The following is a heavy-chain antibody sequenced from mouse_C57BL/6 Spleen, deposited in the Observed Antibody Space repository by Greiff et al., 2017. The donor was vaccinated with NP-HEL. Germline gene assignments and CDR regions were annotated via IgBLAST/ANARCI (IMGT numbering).Heavy chain of an antibody. Sequence: VQLVESGPGLVAPSQSLSITCTVSGFSLTSYAISWVRQPPGKGLEWLGVIWTGGGTNYNSALKSRLSISKDNSKSQVFLKMNSLQTDDTARYYCARNLFITTVVAKDYAMDYWGQGTSVTVSS. CDR3: ARNLFITTVVAKDYAMDY. D-gene: IGHD1-1*01. J-gene: IGHJ4*01. V-gene: IGHV2-9-1*01. CDR1: GFSLTSYA. CDR2: IWTGGGT.